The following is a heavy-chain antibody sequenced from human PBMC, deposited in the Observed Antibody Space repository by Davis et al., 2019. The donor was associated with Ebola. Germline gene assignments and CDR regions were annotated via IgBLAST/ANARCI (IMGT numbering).Heavy chain of an antibody. V-gene: IGHV4-39*07. CDR3: SRTTRGSGWFLDY. Sequence: MPSETLSLTCTVSGGSISSSSYYWGWIRQPPGKGLEWLGEVIDSGITNYNPSLKSRVSLSVDTSKNQVSLKLTSVTAADTAVYYCSRTTRGSGWFLDYWGQGTRVTVSS. J-gene: IGHJ4*02. CDR2: VIDSGIT. D-gene: IGHD6-19*01. CDR1: GGSISSSSYY.